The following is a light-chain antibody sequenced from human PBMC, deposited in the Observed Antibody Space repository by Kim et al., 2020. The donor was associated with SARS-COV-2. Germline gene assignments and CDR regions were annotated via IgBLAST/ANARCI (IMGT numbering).Light chain of an antibody. CDR1: SSNIGSNS. CDR3: AAWDDSLSGVV. Sequence: GQRVTISCSGSSSNIGSNSIYWYQQLPGTAPKLLMYRNNQRRSGVPDRISGSKSGTSASLAISGLRSEDEADYYCAAWDDSLSGVVFGGGTKLTVL. V-gene: IGLV1-47*01. CDR2: RNN. J-gene: IGLJ3*02.